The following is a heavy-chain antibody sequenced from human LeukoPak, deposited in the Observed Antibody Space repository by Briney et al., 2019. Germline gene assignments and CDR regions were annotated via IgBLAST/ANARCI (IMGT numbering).Heavy chain of an antibody. CDR1: GYTFTGYY. Sequence: GASVKVSCEASGYTFTGYYIHWVRQAPGQGLEWMGWISPNSGGTDYAQKFLGRVTMTRDTSISTAYMELSSLTSDDTAVYYCAIQPWGSGNNWYFDFWGRGTLVTVSS. V-gene: IGHV1-2*02. D-gene: IGHD7-27*01. J-gene: IGHJ2*01. CDR2: ISPNSGGT. CDR3: AIQPWGSGNNWYFDF.